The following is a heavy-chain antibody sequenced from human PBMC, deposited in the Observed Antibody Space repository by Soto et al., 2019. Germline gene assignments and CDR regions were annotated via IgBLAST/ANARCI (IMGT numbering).Heavy chain of an antibody. D-gene: IGHD6-13*01. Sequence: SETLSLTSAVSGGSISSGGYSWSLIRQPPGKGLEWIGYIYPSGNTYYNPSLKSRVTMSVDRSKNQFSLNLSSVTAADTAVYFCAREGYENWFDPWGQGTLVTVSS. V-gene: IGHV4-30-2*01. CDR1: GGSISSGGYS. J-gene: IGHJ5*02. CDR2: IYPSGNT. CDR3: AREGYENWFDP.